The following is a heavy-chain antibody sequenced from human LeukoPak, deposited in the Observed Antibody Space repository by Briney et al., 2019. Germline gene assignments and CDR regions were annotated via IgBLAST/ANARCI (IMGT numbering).Heavy chain of an antibody. CDR3: AREMATLGNAFDI. D-gene: IGHD5-24*01. CDR2: ISYDGSNK. CDR1: GFTFSSYA. J-gene: IGHJ3*02. Sequence: GRSLRLSCAASGFTFSSYAMHWVRQAPGKGLEWVAVISYDGSNKYYADSVKGRFTISRDNSKNTLYLQMNSLRAEDTAVYYCAREMATLGNAFDIWGQGTMVTVSS. V-gene: IGHV3-30-3*01.